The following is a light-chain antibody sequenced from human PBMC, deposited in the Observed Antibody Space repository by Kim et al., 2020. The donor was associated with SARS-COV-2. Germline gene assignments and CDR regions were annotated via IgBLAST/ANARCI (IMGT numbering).Light chain of an antibody. CDR1: QSVASN. J-gene: IGKJ2*01. CDR2: GAS. CDR3: QQYNNWPPYT. Sequence: EIVMTQSPATLSVSPGETATLSCRASQSVASNLAWYQQKPGQAPRLLIYGASTRATDIPARFSGSGSGTEFTLIISSLQSEDFGVYFCQQYNNWPPYTFGQGTKLE. V-gene: IGKV3-15*01.